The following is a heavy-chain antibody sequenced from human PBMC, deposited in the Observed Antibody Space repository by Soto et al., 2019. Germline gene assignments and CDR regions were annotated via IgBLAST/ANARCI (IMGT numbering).Heavy chain of an antibody. D-gene: IGHD3-22*01. CDR3: ARERGGAIIVGVTGTFDV. J-gene: IGHJ3*01. CDR2: IIAILGKA. V-gene: IGHV1-69*01. CDR1: GGTFSSYA. Sequence: QVQLVQSGAEVKKPGSSVKVSCKASGGTFSSYAISWVRQAPGQGLEWMGGIIAILGKANYAEKFQGRVTITADESTSTAYMERSSVRSEDTAVYYCARERGGAIIVGVTGTFDVWGQGTLVTVSS.